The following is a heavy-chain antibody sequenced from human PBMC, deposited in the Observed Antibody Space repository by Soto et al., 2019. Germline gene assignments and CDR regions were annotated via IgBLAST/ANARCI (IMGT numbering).Heavy chain of an antibody. CDR2: ITTGNDYI. Sequence: EVQLVESGGGLVKPGGSLRLSCVASGFTLSSFSVSWIRQTPGKGLEWVSSITTGNDYISYADSVKGRFTISRDNAKNSLFLQMNSLKADDTALYFCARDSYSSLFDSWGQGTLVTVSS. CDR1: GFTLSSFS. J-gene: IGHJ5*01. D-gene: IGHD6-19*01. CDR3: ARDSYSSLFDS. V-gene: IGHV3-21*02.